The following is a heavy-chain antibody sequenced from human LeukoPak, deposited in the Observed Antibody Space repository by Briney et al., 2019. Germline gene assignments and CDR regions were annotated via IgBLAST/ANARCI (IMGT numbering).Heavy chain of an antibody. J-gene: IGHJ4*02. Sequence: SETLPLTCTVSGGSISSSSYYWGWIRQPPGKGLEWIGSISYSGSTYYNPSLKSRVTISVDTSKNQFSLKLSSVTAADTAVYYCARSVDSLLNFDYWGQGTWSPSPQ. D-gene: IGHD3-22*01. V-gene: IGHV4-39*01. CDR2: ISYSGST. CDR1: GGSISSSSYY. CDR3: ARSVDSLLNFDY.